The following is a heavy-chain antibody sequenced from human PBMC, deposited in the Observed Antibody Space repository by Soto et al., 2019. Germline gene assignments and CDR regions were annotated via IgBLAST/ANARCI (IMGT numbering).Heavy chain of an antibody. Sequence: GGSLRLSCAASGFTFSSYAMRWVRQAPGKGLEWVAVISYDGSNKYYADSVKGRFTISRDNSKNTLYLQMNSLRAEDTAVYYCARDGRTGTKDKYYYYGMDVWGQGTTVTVSS. CDR3: ARDGRTGTKDKYYYYGMDV. D-gene: IGHD1-7*01. J-gene: IGHJ6*02. CDR1: GFTFSSYA. V-gene: IGHV3-30-3*01. CDR2: ISYDGSNK.